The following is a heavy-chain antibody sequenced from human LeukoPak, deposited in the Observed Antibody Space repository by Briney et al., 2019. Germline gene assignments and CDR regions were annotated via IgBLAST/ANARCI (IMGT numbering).Heavy chain of an antibody. J-gene: IGHJ4*02. CDR1: GGTFNSYA. Sequence: SVKVSCKASGGTFNSYAINWVRQAPGQGLEWMGGIIPILGTTNYAQKFQGRVTITADESTSTAYMELSSLRSEDTAVYYCAREADYYDSSGYPTVSFDYWGQGTLVTVSS. CDR2: IIPILGTT. D-gene: IGHD3-22*01. CDR3: AREADYYDSSGYPTVSFDY. V-gene: IGHV1-69*13.